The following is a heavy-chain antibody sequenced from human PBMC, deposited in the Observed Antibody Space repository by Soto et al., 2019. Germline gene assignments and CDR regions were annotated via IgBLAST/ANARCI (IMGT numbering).Heavy chain of an antibody. CDR1: GYTFTSYD. CDR2: MNPNSGNT. Sequence: QVQLVQSGAEVKKPGASVKVSCKASGYTFTSYDINWVRQATGQGLEWMGWMNPNSGNTGYAQKFQGRVTMTKXXSXSXXYMELSSLRSEDTAVYYCARGLAEYYYDSSGYDGYWDQGTLVTVSS. V-gene: IGHV1-8*01. D-gene: IGHD3-22*01. CDR3: ARGLAEYYYDSSGYDGY. J-gene: IGHJ4*02.